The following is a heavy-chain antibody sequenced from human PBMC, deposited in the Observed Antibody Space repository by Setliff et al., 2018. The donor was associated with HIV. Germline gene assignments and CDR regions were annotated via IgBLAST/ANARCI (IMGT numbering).Heavy chain of an antibody. Sequence: PSETLSLTCTVAGGSISSYYWNWIRQPPGKGPDWIGYTQYSGGTNYNPSLKSRVTISVDTSKNQFSLKLSSVTAADTAVYYCANSLLRGSRYAFDIWGQGTMVTVSS. D-gene: IGHD3-10*01. J-gene: IGHJ3*02. CDR2: TQYSGGT. CDR1: GGSISSYY. CDR3: ANSLLRGSRYAFDI. V-gene: IGHV4-59*08.